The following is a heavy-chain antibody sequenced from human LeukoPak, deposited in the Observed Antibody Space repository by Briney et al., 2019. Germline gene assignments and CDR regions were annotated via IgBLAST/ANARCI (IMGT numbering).Heavy chain of an antibody. D-gene: IGHD2-2*01. J-gene: IGHJ5*02. CDR3: ASQLRYCSSTSCSLNWFDP. CDR1: GASISSNTYY. Sequence: SETLSLTCTVSGASISSNTYYWGWIRQPPGKGLEWIGSIFYSGATYYNPSLKSRLTISVDTSKNQFSLKLSSVTAADTAVYYCASQLRYCSSTSCSLNWFDPWGQGTLVTVAS. CDR2: IFYSGAT. V-gene: IGHV4-39*01.